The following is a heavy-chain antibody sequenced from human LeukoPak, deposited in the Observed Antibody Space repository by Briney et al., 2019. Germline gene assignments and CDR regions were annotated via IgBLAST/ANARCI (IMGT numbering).Heavy chain of an antibody. CDR3: AKDPAYYDILTGYYAGIAIDY. CDR2: ISGSGGST. J-gene: IGHJ4*02. V-gene: IGHV3-23*01. Sequence: GGTLRLSCAASGFTFSSYGMSWVRQAPGKGLEWVSAISGSGGSTYYADSVKGRFTISRDNSKNTLYLQMNSLRAEDTAVYYCAKDPAYYDILTGYYAGIAIDYWGQGTLVTVSS. CDR1: GFTFSSYG. D-gene: IGHD3-9*01.